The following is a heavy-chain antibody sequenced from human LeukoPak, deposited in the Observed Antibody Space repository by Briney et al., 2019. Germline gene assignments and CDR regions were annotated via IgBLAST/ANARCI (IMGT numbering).Heavy chain of an antibody. V-gene: IGHV3-64*01. Sequence: PGGSLRLSCAASGFNFNIFDMYWVRQSPGKGLEYVSSITANGLGTYYASSVKGRFTISRDNYQNTVFLQMGSLRSEDMAVYYCARARGYCNGGSCYYFDFWGQGTLVTVSS. CDR1: GFNFNIFD. CDR2: ITANGLGT. D-gene: IGHD2-15*01. CDR3: ARARGYCNGGSCYYFDF. J-gene: IGHJ4*02.